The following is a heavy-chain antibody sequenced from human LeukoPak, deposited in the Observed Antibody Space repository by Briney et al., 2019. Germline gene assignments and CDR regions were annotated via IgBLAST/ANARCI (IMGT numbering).Heavy chain of an antibody. CDR1: GFTFSGSW. V-gene: IGHV3-7*01. CDR3: TRDYGYGVPEY. Sequence: GGSLRLSCAASGFTFSGSWMSWVRQAPGKGLEWVANIKRGGSEKFYVDSVKGRFTISRDNAKNSVYLQVNSLRAEDTAFYYCTRDYGYGVPEYWGQGTFVTVSS. J-gene: IGHJ4*02. CDR2: IKRGGSEK. D-gene: IGHD4-17*01.